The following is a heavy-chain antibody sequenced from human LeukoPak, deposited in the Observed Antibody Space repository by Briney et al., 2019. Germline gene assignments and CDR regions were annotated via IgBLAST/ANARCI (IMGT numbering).Heavy chain of an antibody. CDR2: INCSGST. D-gene: IGHD5-12*01. Sequence: SETLSLTCTVSGGSISGYSWSWIWQRPRKGLERIGNINCSGSTKYNPSLKSRVTISVATSKNQFSLKLSSVTAADTAVYYCARQDGYSGYDGGFDSWGQGTLVTVSS. CDR3: ARQDGYSGYDGGFDS. CDR1: GGSISGYS. V-gene: IGHV4-59*08. J-gene: IGHJ4*02.